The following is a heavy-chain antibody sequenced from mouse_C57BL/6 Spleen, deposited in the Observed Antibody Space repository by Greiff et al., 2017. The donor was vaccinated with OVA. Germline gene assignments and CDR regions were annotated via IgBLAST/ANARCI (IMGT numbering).Heavy chain of an antibody. J-gene: IGHJ3*01. CDR3: ARDDGCYSWFAY. CDR2: INYDGSST. D-gene: IGHD2-3*01. Sequence: EVQLVESEGGLVLPGSSMKLSCTASGFTFSDYYMAWVRQVPEKGLEWVADINYDGSSTYYLDSLKSRFIISRDNAKNILYLQMSSLKSEDTATYFCARDDGCYSWFAYWGQGTLVTVSA. CDR1: GFTFSDYY. V-gene: IGHV5-16*01.